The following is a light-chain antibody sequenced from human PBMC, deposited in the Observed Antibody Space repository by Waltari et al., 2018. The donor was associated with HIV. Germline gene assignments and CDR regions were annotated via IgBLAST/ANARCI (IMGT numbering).Light chain of an antibody. J-gene: IGLJ3*02. V-gene: IGLV2-8*01. CDR1: SSVAGGCNY. Sequence: QSPLPQPPPQSGPPGLSVSLSCSGSSSVAGGCNYISCDQQHPGKAPTLSMFEVDKQPSGRPDRFSGSKSGTTASLTVSGLQAEDEADYYCSSYAGSNNWLFGGGTKLTVL. CDR3: SSYAGSNNWL. CDR2: EVD.